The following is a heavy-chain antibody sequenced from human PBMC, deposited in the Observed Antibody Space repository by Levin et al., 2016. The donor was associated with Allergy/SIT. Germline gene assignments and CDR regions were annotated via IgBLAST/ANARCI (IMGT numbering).Heavy chain of an antibody. J-gene: IGHJ6*02. Sequence: ASVKVSCKASGYTFTSYDINWVRQATGQGLEWMGWMNPNSGNTGYAQKFQGRVTMTRNTSISTAYMELSSLRSEDTAVYYCARGPYYSSSWYAYYYYYGMDVWGQGTTVTVSS. V-gene: IGHV1-8*01. D-gene: IGHD6-13*01. CDR1: GYTFTSYD. CDR2: MNPNSGNT. CDR3: ARGPYYSSSWYAYYYYYGMDV.